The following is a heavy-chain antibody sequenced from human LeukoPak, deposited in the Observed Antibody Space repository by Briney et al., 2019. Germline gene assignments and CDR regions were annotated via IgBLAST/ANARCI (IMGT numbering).Heavy chain of an antibody. CDR3: AGDSEMGYYGSGSP. Sequence: GGSLRLSCAASGFTVSSNYMSWVRQAPGKGLEWVAGIDSGGSTYYADSVKGRFTISRDNSKNTVYLQRNSLRADDTAVYYFAGDSEMGYYGSGSPWGQGPLVSVSS. V-gene: IGHV3-66*01. CDR2: IDSGGST. D-gene: IGHD3-10*01. J-gene: IGHJ4*02. CDR1: GFTVSSNY.